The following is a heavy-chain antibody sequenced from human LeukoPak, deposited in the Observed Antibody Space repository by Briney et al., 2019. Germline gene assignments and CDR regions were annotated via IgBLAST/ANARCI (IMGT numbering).Heavy chain of an antibody. CDR3: ATEGLVPAALRSPLLDY. V-gene: IGHV3-64*04. CDR1: GFTFNIYA. D-gene: IGHD2-2*01. Sequence: GGSLRLSCSASGFTFNIYAMHWVRQAPGTGLEYVSAISTDGRGTYYADSVKGRFTISRDNSEKTLHLQMNSLRLEDTAVYYCATEGLVPAALRSPLLDYWGQGTLVTVSS. CDR2: ISTDGRGT. J-gene: IGHJ4*02.